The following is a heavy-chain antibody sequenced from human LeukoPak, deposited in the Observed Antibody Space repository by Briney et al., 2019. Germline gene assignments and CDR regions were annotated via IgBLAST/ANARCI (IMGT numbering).Heavy chain of an antibody. D-gene: IGHD2-8*02. Sequence: GGSLRLSCAASGFSFSSYAMSWVRQAPGKGLEWVSSISGSGGSTYYADSVKGRFTISRDNSKSTLSLQMNSPRAEDTAIYYCATYRQVLLPFESWGQGTLVTVSS. J-gene: IGHJ4*02. CDR2: ISGSGGST. CDR3: ATYRQVLLPFES. CDR1: GFSFSSYA. V-gene: IGHV3-23*01.